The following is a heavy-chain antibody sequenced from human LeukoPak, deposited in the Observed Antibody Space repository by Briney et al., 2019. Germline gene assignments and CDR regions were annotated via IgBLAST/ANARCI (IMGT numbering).Heavy chain of an antibody. Sequence: SVKVSCKASGGTFSSYAISWVRQAPGQGLEWMGGIIPIFGTAHYAQKFQGRVTITADKSTSTAYMELSSLRSEDTAVYCCASSEIRIAVAGYDYWGQGTLVTVSS. CDR3: ASSEIRIAVAGYDY. CDR1: GGTFSSYA. CDR2: IIPIFGTA. J-gene: IGHJ4*02. D-gene: IGHD6-19*01. V-gene: IGHV1-69*06.